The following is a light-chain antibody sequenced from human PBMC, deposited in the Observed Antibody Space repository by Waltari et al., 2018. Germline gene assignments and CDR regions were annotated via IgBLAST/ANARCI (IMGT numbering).Light chain of an antibody. CDR2: EVS. V-gene: IGLV2-14*01. J-gene: IGLJ3*02. CDR1: SMDVGGNNY. CDR3: SSYTSSSTLWV. Sequence: QPALTQPASVSGSPGPSITISFTRTSMDVGGNNYVSWYQQHPGKAPKLMIYEVSNRPSGVSNRFSGSKSGKTASLPISGLQAEDEADYYCSSYTSSSTLWVFGGGTKLTVL.